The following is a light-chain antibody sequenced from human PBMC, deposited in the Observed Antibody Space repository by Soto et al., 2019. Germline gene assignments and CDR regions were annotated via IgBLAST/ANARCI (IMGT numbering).Light chain of an antibody. CDR1: QSVSSSF. CDR3: QQYGSSPFT. Sequence: EIVLTQSPGTLSLSPGERATLSCRASQSVSSSFLAWYQQKPGQAPRLLIYGASSRATGIPDRFSGSGSGPDFTLTISRLEPEDFAVYYCQQYGSSPFTFGPGTKVDFK. V-gene: IGKV3-20*01. J-gene: IGKJ3*01. CDR2: GAS.